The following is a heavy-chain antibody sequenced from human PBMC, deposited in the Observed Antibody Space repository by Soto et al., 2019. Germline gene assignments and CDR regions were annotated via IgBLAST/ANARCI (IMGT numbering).Heavy chain of an antibody. CDR1: GFTFSSYA. Sequence: PGGSLRLSCAASGFTFSSYAMSWVRQAPGKGLEWVSAISGSGGSTYYADSVKGRFTISRDNSKNTLYLQMNSLRAEDTVVYYCARDLLSYSSGWYGYWGQGTLVTVSS. J-gene: IGHJ4*02. CDR3: ARDLLSYSSGWYGY. V-gene: IGHV3-23*01. D-gene: IGHD6-19*01. CDR2: ISGSGGST.